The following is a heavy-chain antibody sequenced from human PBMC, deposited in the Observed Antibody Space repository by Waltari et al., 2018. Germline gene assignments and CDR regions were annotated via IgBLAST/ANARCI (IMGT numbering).Heavy chain of an antibody. CDR2: ISYEGSNQ. CDR3: AKGGLASTYYYSPMDV. J-gene: IGHJ6*02. Sequence: QVHLAESGGGVVQPGRSLRLSCVTSGFTFRQYGMHWVRQTPGKGLEWVAMISYEGSNQYYADSVKGRFTISRDNFKHTLYLQISSLTTNDTGVYYCAKGGLASTYYYSPMDVWGHGTSVTVSS. D-gene: IGHD3-22*01. CDR1: GFTFRQYG. V-gene: IGHV3-30*18.